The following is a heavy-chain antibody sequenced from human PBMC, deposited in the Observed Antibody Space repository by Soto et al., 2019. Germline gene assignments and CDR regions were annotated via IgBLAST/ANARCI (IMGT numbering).Heavy chain of an antibody. CDR2: ISGSGNST. J-gene: IGHJ2*01. CDR3: AKVLEMAAIGWYFDL. Sequence: EVPLLESGGGLVQPGGSLRLSCAASGFTFSSYAMSWVRQAPGKGLEWVSVISGSGNSTYYADSVKGRFTISRDNSSNTLYLQMNGLRAEDTAVYYCAKVLEMAAIGWYFDLWGRGTLVTVSS. V-gene: IGHV3-23*01. CDR1: GFTFSSYA. D-gene: IGHD6-19*01.